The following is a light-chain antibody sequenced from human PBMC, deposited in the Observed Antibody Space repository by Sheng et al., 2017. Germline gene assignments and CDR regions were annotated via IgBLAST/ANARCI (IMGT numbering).Light chain of an antibody. CDR2: GAS. V-gene: IGKV3-20*01. CDR1: QSVSSSY. Sequence: EKVMTQSPATLSVSPGERATLSCRASQSVSSSYLAWYQQKPGQAPRLLIYGASSRATGIPDRFSGSGSGTDFTLTISRLEPEDFAVYYCQQYGSSPWTFGQGTKVEIK. CDR3: QQYGSSPWT. J-gene: IGKJ1*01.